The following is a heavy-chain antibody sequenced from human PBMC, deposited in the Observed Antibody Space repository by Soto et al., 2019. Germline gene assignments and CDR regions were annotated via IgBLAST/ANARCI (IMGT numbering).Heavy chain of an antibody. D-gene: IGHD6-19*01. CDR1: GFNFKKFA. CDR3: AKADGQQWLIPHLDN. J-gene: IGHJ4*02. Sequence: PGGSLRLSCVASGFNFKKFAMAWVRQAAGEGLEWVSGISCCGGSASYADSVKGRFSIARDDSKNTVSLQLNSLRVEDTAQYYCAKADGQQWLIPHLDNGGQGTLVTVS. V-gene: IGHV3-23*01. CDR2: ISCCGGSA.